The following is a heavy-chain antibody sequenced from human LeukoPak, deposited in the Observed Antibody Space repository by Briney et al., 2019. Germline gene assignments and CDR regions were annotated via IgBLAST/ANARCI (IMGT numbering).Heavy chain of an antibody. CDR3: ARARITMVRGVIWWFDP. D-gene: IGHD3-10*01. CDR1: GGTFSSYA. CDR2: IIPIFGTA. Sequence: AASVKVSCKASGGTFSSYAISWVRQAPGQGLEWMGGIIPIFGTANYAQKLQGRVTITADESTSTAYTELSSLRSEDTAVYYCARARITMVRGVIWWFDPWGQGTLVTVSS. J-gene: IGHJ5*02. V-gene: IGHV1-69*01.